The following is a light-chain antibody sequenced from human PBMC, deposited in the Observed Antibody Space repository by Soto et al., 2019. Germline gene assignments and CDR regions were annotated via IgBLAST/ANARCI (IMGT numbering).Light chain of an antibody. CDR2: GAS. CDR3: QQRSNWPLVT. V-gene: IGKV3-15*01. CDR1: QSVSSN. J-gene: IGKJ5*01. Sequence: EIVLTQSPATLSLSPGIRATLSCRASQSVSSNLAWYQQKPGQAPRLLIYGASTRATGIPARFSGSGSGTEFTLTISSLQSEDFAVYYCQQRSNWPLVTFGQGTRLEIK.